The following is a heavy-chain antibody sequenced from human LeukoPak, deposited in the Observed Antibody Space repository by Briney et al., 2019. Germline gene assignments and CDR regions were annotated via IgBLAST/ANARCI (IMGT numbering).Heavy chain of an antibody. CDR2: IYYSGST. D-gene: IGHD3-22*01. V-gene: IGHV4-59*01. J-gene: IGHJ4*02. CDR3: ARDANLYYYDSSGYYWSYFDY. Sequence: SETLSLTCTVSGGSISSYYWSWIRQPPGKELEWIGYIYYSGSTNYNPSLKSRVTISVDTSKNQFSLKLSSVTAADTAVYYCARDANLYYYDSSGYYWSYFDYWGQGTLVTVSS. CDR1: GGSISSYY.